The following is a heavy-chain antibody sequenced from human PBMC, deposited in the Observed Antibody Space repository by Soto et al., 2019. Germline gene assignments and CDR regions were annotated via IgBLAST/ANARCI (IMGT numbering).Heavy chain of an antibody. V-gene: IGHV4-4*02. CDR3: ASRDPGTSVDY. CDR2: IYRTGST. D-gene: IGHD1-7*01. CDR1: GVSFTSNNC. Sequence: QVQLQESGPGLVKPSGTLSLTCAVSGVSFTSNNCWTWVRQPPGQGLEWIGEIYRTGSTNYNPSPKRRVTISLDKSENQFSLKVTSLTAADTAVYYCASRDPGTSVDYWGQGTLVTVSS. J-gene: IGHJ4*02.